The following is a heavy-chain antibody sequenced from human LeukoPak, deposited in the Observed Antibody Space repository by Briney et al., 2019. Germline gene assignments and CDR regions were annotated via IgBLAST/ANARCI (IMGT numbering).Heavy chain of an antibody. Sequence: GGSLRLSCAASGFTFSNYAMSWVRQAPGKGLEWVSAIGGRGGGTYYADSVKGRFTVSRDDSKNTLYLQMNTLRAEDTAVYYCAKWGDYDILTGYYDSDYWGQGTLVTVSS. CDR2: IGGRGGGT. V-gene: IGHV3-23*01. CDR3: AKWGDYDILTGYYDSDY. J-gene: IGHJ4*02. CDR1: GFTFSNYA. D-gene: IGHD3-9*01.